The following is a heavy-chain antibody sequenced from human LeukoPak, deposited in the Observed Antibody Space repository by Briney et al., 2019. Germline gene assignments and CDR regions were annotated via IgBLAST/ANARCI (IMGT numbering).Heavy chain of an antibody. CDR3: ARGLKQQLSNYYYYYGMDV. D-gene: IGHD6-13*01. V-gene: IGHV4-34*01. Sequence: SETLSLTCGVYGESSSGYYWSWIRQPPGKGLEWIGQVHHSGSTNYNPSLKSRVTISVDTSKNQFSLKLSSVTAADTAVYYCARGLKQQLSNYYYYYGMDVWGQGTTVTVSS. CDR2: VHHSGST. CDR1: GESSSGYY. J-gene: IGHJ6*02.